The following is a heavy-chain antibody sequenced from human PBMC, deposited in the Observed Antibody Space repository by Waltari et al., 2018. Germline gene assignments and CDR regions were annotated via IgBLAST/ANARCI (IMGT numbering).Heavy chain of an antibody. J-gene: IGHJ2*01. Sequence: QLQLQESGPGLVKPSETLSLTCTVSGVSMDDSRYYWGWIRQPPGKGLEWIGSVYYNGNTHHNPSLKSRVTVSGDTSKNQFSLMLNSVTAADTAVYYCVRHRLAWYFDLWGRGTLVTVSS. D-gene: IGHD6-19*01. CDR2: VYYNGNT. CDR1: GVSMDDSRYY. V-gene: IGHV4-39*01. CDR3: VRHRLAWYFDL.